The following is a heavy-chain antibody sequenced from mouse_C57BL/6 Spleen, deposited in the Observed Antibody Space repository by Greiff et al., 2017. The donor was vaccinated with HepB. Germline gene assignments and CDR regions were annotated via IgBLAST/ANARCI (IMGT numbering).Heavy chain of an antibody. V-gene: IGHV5-6*01. J-gene: IGHJ4*01. CDR3: ARQSAMVSPRYAMDY. CDR2: ISSGGSYT. Sequence: EVKLVESGGDLVKPGGSLKLSCAASGFTFSSYGMSWVRQTPDKRLEWVATISSGGSYTYYPDSVKGRFTISRDNAKSTLYLQMSSLKSEDTAMYYCARQSAMVSPRYAMDYCGEENSLTVSS. CDR1: GFTFSSYG. D-gene: IGHD1-1*02.